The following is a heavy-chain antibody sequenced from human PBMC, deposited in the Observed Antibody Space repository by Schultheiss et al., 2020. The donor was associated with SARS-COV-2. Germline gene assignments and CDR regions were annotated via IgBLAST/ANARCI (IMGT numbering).Heavy chain of an antibody. V-gene: IGHV1-18*01. CDR3: ARSCGFGECGLFDY. D-gene: IGHD3-10*01. CDR2: INAGNGNT. Sequence: ASVKVSCKASGGTFSSYAISWVRQAPGQGLEWMGGINAGNGNTKYSQKFQGRVTMTTDTSTSTAYMELRSLRSDDTAVYYCARSCGFGECGLFDYWGQGTLVTVSS. CDR1: GGTFSSYA. J-gene: IGHJ4*02.